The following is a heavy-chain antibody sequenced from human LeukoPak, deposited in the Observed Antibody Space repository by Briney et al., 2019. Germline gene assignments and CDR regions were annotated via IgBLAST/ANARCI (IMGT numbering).Heavy chain of an antibody. J-gene: IGHJ6*03. CDR2: IYYSGST. CDR1: GGSISSGDYY. CDR3: ARVNFWSGYVYYMDV. D-gene: IGHD3-3*01. Sequence: SQTLSLTCTVSGGSISSGDYYWSWISQPPGKGLEWIGYIYYSGSTYYNPSLKSRVTISVDTSKNQFSLKLSSVTAADTAVYYCARVNFWSGYVYYMDVWGKGTTVTVSS. V-gene: IGHV4-30-4*08.